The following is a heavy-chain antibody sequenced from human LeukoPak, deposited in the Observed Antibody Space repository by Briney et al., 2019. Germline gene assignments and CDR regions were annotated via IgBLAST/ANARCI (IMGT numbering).Heavy chain of an antibody. Sequence: GGSLRLSCAASGFTVSNNYMSWVRQAPGKGLEWVSGINWNGGSTGYADSVKGRFTISRDNAKNSLSLQMNSLRVEDTALYYCARGGISIFGVVIYMDVWGKGTTVTVSS. V-gene: IGHV3-20*04. CDR1: GFTVSNNY. D-gene: IGHD3-3*01. J-gene: IGHJ6*03. CDR3: ARGGISIFGVVIYMDV. CDR2: INWNGGST.